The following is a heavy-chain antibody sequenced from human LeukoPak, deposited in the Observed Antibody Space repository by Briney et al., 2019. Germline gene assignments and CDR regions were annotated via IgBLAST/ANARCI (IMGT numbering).Heavy chain of an antibody. CDR2: IASDGGAK. V-gene: IGHV3-30*03. Sequence: PGTSLRLSCVASGFSFSNHGMHWVRQAPGKGLEWVSVIASDGGAKFYADSVKGRFNLSRDNPKNMFFLQMNLLTVEDTAIYYCAREATWGQWYFDHWGQGTPVTVSS. CDR1: GFSFSNHG. D-gene: IGHD6-19*01. CDR3: AREATWGQWYFDH. J-gene: IGHJ4*02.